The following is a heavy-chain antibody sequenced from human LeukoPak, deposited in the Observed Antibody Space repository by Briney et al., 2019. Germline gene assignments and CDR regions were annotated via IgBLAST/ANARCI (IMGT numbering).Heavy chain of an antibody. CDR2: IIPIFGTA. Sequence: GASVKVSCKASGYTFTSYGISWVRQAPGQGLEWMGGIIPIFGTANYAQKFQGRVTITTDESTSTAYMELSSLRSEDTAVYYCAGSQLHYYDSSGYPVNWGQGTLVTVSS. CDR3: AGSQLHYYDSSGYPVN. CDR1: GYTFTSYG. J-gene: IGHJ4*02. D-gene: IGHD3-22*01. V-gene: IGHV1-69*05.